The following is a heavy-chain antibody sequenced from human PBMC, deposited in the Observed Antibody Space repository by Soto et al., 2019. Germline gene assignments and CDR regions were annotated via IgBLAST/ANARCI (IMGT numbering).Heavy chain of an antibody. CDR3: ARIRYFDADYYYYYYMDV. J-gene: IGHJ6*03. CDR2: IYYSGST. Sequence: SETLSLTCTVSGGSISSYYWSWIRQPPGKGLEWIGYIYYSGSTNYNPSLKSRVTISVDTSKNQFSLKLSSVTAADTAVYYCARIRYFDADYYYYYYMDVWGKGTTVTVSS. CDR1: GGSISSYY. D-gene: IGHD3-9*01. V-gene: IGHV4-59*01.